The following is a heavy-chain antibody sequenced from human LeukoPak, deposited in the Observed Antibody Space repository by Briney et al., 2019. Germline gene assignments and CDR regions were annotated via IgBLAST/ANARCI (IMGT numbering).Heavy chain of an antibody. D-gene: IGHD5-12*01. Sequence: PGGSLRLSCAASGFTFDDYGMSWVRQAPGKGLEWVSGITWNGDTTGYADSVKGRFTISRDNAKSSLYLQMNSLRVEDTALYYCVREVATMDYYYYMDVWGKGTTVTVSS. CDR3: VREVATMDYYYYMDV. V-gene: IGHV3-20*04. CDR2: ITWNGDTT. CDR1: GFTFDDYG. J-gene: IGHJ6*03.